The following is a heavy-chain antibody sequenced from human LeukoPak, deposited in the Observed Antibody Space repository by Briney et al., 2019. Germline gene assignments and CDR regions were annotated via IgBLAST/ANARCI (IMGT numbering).Heavy chain of an antibody. J-gene: IGHJ6*04. CDR2: INHRGST. D-gene: IGHD2-2*01. CDR1: GGSFSGYY. V-gene: IGHV4-34*01. Sequence: SETLSLTCAVYGGSFSGYYWSWIRQPPGKGLEWIGEINHRGSTNYNPSLKSRVTISVDTSKNQFSLKLSSVTAADTAVYYCARGRVPAAIPYYYYGMDVWGKGTTVTVSS. CDR3: ARGRVPAAIPYYYYGMDV.